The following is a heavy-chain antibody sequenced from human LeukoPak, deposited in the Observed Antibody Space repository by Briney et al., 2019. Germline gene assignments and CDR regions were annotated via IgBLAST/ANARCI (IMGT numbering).Heavy chain of an antibody. CDR2: SNAGNGNT. Sequence: GSVTVSFMASGYTLTNYAMHWVRQAAGQRGEWMGWSNAGNGNTKYSQEFQGRVTITRDTSATTAYMELSSLRSEDMAVYYCARVLATDDAFDIWGQGTMVTVSS. V-gene: IGHV1-3*02. CDR1: GYTLTNYA. J-gene: IGHJ3*02. CDR3: ARVLATDDAFDI. D-gene: IGHD5-24*01.